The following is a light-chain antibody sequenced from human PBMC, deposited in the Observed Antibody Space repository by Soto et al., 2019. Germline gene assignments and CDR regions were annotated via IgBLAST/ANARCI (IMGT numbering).Light chain of an antibody. CDR2: YNG. CDR3: QLWDSNTDHQV. J-gene: IGLJ2*01. CDR1: NIGSET. V-gene: IGLV3-21*01. Sequence: SSELTQPPSVSVAPGQTANIACGGTNIGSETVHWYQQKSGQAPVLVLYYNGDRPSGIPERFSGSNSGNTATLTISRVEAGDEADYYCQLWDSNTDHQVFGGGTKLTVL.